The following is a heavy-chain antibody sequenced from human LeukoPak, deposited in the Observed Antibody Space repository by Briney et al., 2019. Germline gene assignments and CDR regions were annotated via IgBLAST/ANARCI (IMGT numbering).Heavy chain of an antibody. CDR3: ARDRWGYYDSSGYYYDFFGMDV. J-gene: IGHJ6*02. D-gene: IGHD3-22*01. Sequence: SETLSLTCAVYGGSFSGYYWSWIRQPPGKGLEWIGEINHSGSTNYNPSLKSRVTISVDTSKNQFSLKLSSVTAADTAVYYCARDRWGYYDSSGYYYDFFGMDVWGQGTTVTVSS. CDR1: GGSFSGYY. CDR2: INHSGST. V-gene: IGHV4-34*01.